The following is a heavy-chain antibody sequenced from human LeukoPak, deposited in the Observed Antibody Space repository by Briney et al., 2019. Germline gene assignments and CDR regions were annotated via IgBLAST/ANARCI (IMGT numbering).Heavy chain of an antibody. V-gene: IGHV4-39*07. CDR1: GGSISSSSYY. CDR2: IYYSGST. J-gene: IGHJ4*02. CDR3: ARMSQQPFDY. Sequence: SETLSLTCTVSGGSISSSSYYWGWIRQPPGKGLEWIGSIYYSGSTYYNPSLKSRVTISVDTSKNQFSLKLSSVTAADTAVYYCARMSQQPFDYWGQGTLVTVSS. D-gene: IGHD6-13*01.